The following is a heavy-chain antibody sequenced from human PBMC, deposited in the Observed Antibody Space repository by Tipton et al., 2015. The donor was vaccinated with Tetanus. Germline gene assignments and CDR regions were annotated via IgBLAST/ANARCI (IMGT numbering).Heavy chain of an antibody. V-gene: IGHV4-30-2*01. J-gene: IGHJ4*02. CDR3: ARAPYNSPGKYYFDY. CDR2: TYHTGGT. D-gene: IGHD1-1*01. Sequence: TLSLTCAVSGVSIRNGGYSWNWIRQPAGKGLEWIGYTYHTGGTYYNPSLKSRVTISVDRSSDQFSLRLTSVTAADTAIYYCARAPYNSPGKYYFDYWGQGTLVTVSS. CDR1: GVSIRNGGYS.